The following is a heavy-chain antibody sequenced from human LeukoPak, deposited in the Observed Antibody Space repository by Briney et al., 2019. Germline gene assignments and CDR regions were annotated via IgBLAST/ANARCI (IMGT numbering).Heavy chain of an antibody. CDR3: AKGVVVAPDVTPFDY. J-gene: IGHJ4*02. V-gene: IGHV3-53*01. D-gene: IGHD2-2*01. Sequence: GGSLRLSCAASGFTVGSNYMSWVRQAPGRGLEWVSVMYSGGSTYYADSVKGRFTISRDNSKNTLYLQMNSLRAEDTAVYYCAKGVVVAPDVTPFDYWGQGTLVTVSS. CDR1: GFTVGSNY. CDR2: MYSGGST.